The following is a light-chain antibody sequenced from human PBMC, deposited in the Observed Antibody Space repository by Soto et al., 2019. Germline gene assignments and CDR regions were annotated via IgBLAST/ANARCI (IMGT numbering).Light chain of an antibody. CDR1: QIISSTY. Sequence: DIVLTQSPGTLYLCPGERATLSCRASQIISSTYLGWYQQKPGQAPRLLIYGASSRATGIPDRFSGSGSGTDFTLTISRLEPEDFAVYYCQHYGTSLYTFGQGTKLEIK. CDR2: GAS. V-gene: IGKV3-20*01. CDR3: QHYGTSLYT. J-gene: IGKJ2*01.